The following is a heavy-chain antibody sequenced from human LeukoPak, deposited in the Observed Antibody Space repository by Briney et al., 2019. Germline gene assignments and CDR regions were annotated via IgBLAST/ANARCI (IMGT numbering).Heavy chain of an antibody. J-gene: IGHJ4*02. V-gene: IGHV3-23*01. CDR1: GFTFSDYA. Sequence: GGSLRLSCAVSGFTFSDYAMSWVRQAPGKGLEWVSSISGSAGSTHYADSVKGRFTISRDNSKNTLLLQINSLRAEDTAVYYCAKDSGSYRVFDYWGQGTLVTVSS. CDR2: ISGSAGST. CDR3: AKDSGSYRVFDY. D-gene: IGHD1-26*01.